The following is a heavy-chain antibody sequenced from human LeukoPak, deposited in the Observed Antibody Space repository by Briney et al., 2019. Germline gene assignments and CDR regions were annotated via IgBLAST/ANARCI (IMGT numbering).Heavy chain of an antibody. Sequence: GGSLRLSCTASGFTFGDYAMGWVRQAPGKGLEWVGFIRSKAYGGTTEYAASVKGRFTISRDDSKSIAYLQMNSLKTEDTAVYYCTRGYCSGGSCYSDFDYWGQGTLVTVSS. CDR2: IRSKAYGGTT. CDR1: GFTFGDYA. J-gene: IGHJ4*02. V-gene: IGHV3-49*04. CDR3: TRGYCSGGSCYSDFDY. D-gene: IGHD2-15*01.